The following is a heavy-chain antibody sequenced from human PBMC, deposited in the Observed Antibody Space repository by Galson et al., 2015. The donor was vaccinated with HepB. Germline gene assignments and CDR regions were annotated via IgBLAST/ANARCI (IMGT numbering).Heavy chain of an antibody. Sequence: SGAEVKKPGASVKVSCKASGYTFTSYGISWVRQAPGQGLEWMGWISGYNANTNYAQKFQGRVTMTTDTSTSTAYMVLRRLRSDDTAVYYCARDSTMVRGALAGWGQGTLVTVSS. CDR2: ISGYNANT. CDR3: ARDSTMVRGALAG. J-gene: IGHJ4*02. V-gene: IGHV1-18*04. CDR1: GYTFTSYG. D-gene: IGHD3-10*01.